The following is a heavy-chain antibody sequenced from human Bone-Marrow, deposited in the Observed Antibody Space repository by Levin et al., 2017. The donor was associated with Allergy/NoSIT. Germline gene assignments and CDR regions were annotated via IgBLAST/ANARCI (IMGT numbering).Heavy chain of an antibody. V-gene: IGHV3-48*03. CDR2: ISGSGQTI. CDR3: GRPLSGYYESSGYIRH. D-gene: IGHD3-22*01. Sequence: GESLKISCAASGFMFSKYEMNWVRQAPGKGPEWLSYISGSGQTIDYADSVKGRFTISRDNDKSSLYLQMNSLRAEDTAVYFCGRPLSGYYESSGYIRHWGQGTLVTVSS. CDR1: GFMFSKYE. J-gene: IGHJ4*02.